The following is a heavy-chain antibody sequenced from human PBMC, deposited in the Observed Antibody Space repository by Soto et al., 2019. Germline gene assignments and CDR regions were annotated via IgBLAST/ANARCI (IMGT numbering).Heavy chain of an antibody. Sequence: EVQLVESGGGLVQPGGSLRLSCAASEFTFNNYWMHWVRQVPGKGLEWVSRINTDGSTTNYAASVMGRFTISRDNADNPVKLEINSLRAEDPGVYYCARRIYRKDGLAVWGQGATVTVSS. D-gene: IGHD3-16*02. V-gene: IGHV3-74*01. CDR2: INTDGSTT. CDR1: EFTFNNYW. CDR3: ARRIYRKDGLAV. J-gene: IGHJ6*01.